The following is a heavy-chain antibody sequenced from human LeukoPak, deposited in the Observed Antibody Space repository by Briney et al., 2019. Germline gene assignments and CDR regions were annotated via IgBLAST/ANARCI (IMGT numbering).Heavy chain of an antibody. V-gene: IGHV1-2*02. Sequence: ASVKDSSKASGNTFTGYYIHSVRQAPGQGLEWMGWIIPNSGDTHYQRNFQGRVTLARDMSITTASMELSRLKSDDTAVYYCARQEGAGSWTTFDSWGQGTLVTVSS. CDR3: ARQEGAGSWTTFDS. CDR2: IIPNSGDT. J-gene: IGHJ4*02. D-gene: IGHD6-13*01. CDR1: GNTFTGYY.